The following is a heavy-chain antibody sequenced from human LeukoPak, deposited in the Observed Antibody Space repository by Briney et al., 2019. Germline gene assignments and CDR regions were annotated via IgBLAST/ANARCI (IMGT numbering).Heavy chain of an antibody. CDR2: IYHSGST. Sequence: SETLSLTCAVSGGSISSSNWWSWVRPPPGKGLEWIGEIYHSGSTNYNPSLKSRVTISVDKSKNQFSLKLSSVTAADTAVYYCVCLYGSGSDDYWGQGTLVTVSS. CDR3: VCLYGSGSDDY. J-gene: IGHJ4*02. D-gene: IGHD3-10*01. V-gene: IGHV4-4*02. CDR1: GGSISSSNW.